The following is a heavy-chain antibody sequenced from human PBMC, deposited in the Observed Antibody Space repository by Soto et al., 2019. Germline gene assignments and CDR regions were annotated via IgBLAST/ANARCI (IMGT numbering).Heavy chain of an antibody. CDR2: ISGSGGST. V-gene: IGHV3-23*01. Sequence: PGGSLRLSCAASGFTFSSYAMSWVRQAPGKGLEWVSAISGSGGSTYYADSVKGRFTISRDNSKNTLYLQMNSLRAEDTAVYYCAKTPVGYYDFWSGYYTEPFDYWGQGTLVTVSS. D-gene: IGHD3-3*01. J-gene: IGHJ4*02. CDR3: AKTPVGYYDFWSGYYTEPFDY. CDR1: GFTFSSYA.